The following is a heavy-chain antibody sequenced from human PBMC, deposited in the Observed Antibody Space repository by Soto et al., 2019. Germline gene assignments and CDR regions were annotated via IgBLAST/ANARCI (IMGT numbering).Heavy chain of an antibody. V-gene: IGHV4-39*01. J-gene: IGHJ6*02. CDR3: SSRATDTYYYYGMDV. D-gene: IGHD5-12*01. CDR2: IYYSGST. Sequence: QLQLQESGPGLVKPSETLSLTCTVSGGSISSSSYYWGWIRQPPGKGLEWIGSIYYSGSTYYNPSLKSRVTISVDTSKNPFSLKLSSVTAADTAVYYCSSRATDTYYYYGMDVWGQGTTVTVSS. CDR1: GGSISSSSYY.